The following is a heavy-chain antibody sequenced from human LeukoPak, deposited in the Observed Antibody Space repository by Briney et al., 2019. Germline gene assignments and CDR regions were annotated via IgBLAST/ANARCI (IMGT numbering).Heavy chain of an antibody. CDR1: GGSISSSSYY. V-gene: IGHV4-39*07. Sequence: PSETLSLTCTVSGGSISSSSYYWGWIRQPPGKGLEWIGNIYSGGSTNYNPSLKSRVTISVDTSKNQFSLKLSSVTAADTAVYYCARVGGGIDAFDIWGQGTMVTVSS. CDR2: IYSGGST. J-gene: IGHJ3*02. CDR3: ARVGGGIDAFDI. D-gene: IGHD3-3*01.